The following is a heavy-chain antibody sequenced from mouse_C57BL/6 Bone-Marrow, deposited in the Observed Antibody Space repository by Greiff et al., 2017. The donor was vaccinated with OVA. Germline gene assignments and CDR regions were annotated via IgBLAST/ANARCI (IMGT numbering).Heavy chain of an antibody. CDR1: GYTFTDYY. V-gene: IGHV1-76*01. Sequence: QVQLKQSGAELVRPGASVKLSCKASGYTFTDYYINWVKQRPGQGLEWIARIYPGSGNTYYNEKFKGKATLTAEKSSSTAYMQLSSLTYEDSAVYFCARGGGNLDYWGQGTTLTVSS. CDR2: IYPGSGNT. D-gene: IGHD1-1*02. CDR3: ARGGGNLDY. J-gene: IGHJ2*01.